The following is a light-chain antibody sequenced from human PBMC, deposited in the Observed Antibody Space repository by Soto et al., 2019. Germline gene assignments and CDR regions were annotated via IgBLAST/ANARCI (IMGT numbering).Light chain of an antibody. CDR2: GAS. CDR3: QQYGSSPPIT. Sequence: EIVLTQSPGTRSLSPGERATLSCRASQSVSSSYLAWYQQKPGQPPRLLIYGASSRATGIPDRFSGSGSGTDFTITISRLEPEDFAVYYCQQYGSSPPITFGQGTRL. J-gene: IGKJ5*01. V-gene: IGKV3-20*01. CDR1: QSVSSSY.